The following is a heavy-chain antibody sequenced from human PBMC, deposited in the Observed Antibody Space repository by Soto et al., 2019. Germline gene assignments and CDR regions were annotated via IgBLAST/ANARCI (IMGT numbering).Heavy chain of an antibody. D-gene: IGHD5-12*01. CDR3: AKDHDEDFGYDLDYFNY. Sequence: GGSLRLSCAASGFTLSDYYMTWIRQAPGKGLEWVSDISISGTTIHYADSVRGRFTISRDNAKNSLYLEMNSLRSEDTALYYCAKDHDEDFGYDLDYFNYWGRGTLVTVSS. CDR2: ISISGTTI. J-gene: IGHJ4*02. CDR1: GFTLSDYY. V-gene: IGHV3-11*01.